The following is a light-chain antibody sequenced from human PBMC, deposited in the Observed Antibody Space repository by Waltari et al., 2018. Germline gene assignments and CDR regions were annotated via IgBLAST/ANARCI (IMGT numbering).Light chain of an antibody. J-gene: IGKJ1*01. CDR2: WAA. CDR1: QSRLYNSNNKND. V-gene: IGKV4-1*01. CDR3: QQSYTVRRT. Sequence: DILVTHSPASLAASLGERATINCKARQSRLYNSNNKNDEARSQQKPGQPLKLRIYWAAIRESVVPGRFSAGGSGTDFTLTISSLQAEHVAVYYCQQSYTVRRTFGEGPKVALK.